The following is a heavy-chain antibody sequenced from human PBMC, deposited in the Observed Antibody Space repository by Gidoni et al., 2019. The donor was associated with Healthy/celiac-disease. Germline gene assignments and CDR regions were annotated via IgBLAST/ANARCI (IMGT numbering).Heavy chain of an antibody. V-gene: IGHV3-30*18. Sequence: VQLVESGGGVVQPGRSLRLSCAAPGFTLSSYGMHWVRQAPGKGLEWVAVISYDGSNKYYADSVKGRFTISRDNSKNTLYLQMNSLRAEDTAVYYCAKGAVKGDYAPLGYWGQGTLVTVSS. J-gene: IGHJ4*02. CDR3: AKGAVKGDYAPLGY. D-gene: IGHD4-17*01. CDR2: ISYDGSNK. CDR1: GFTLSSYG.